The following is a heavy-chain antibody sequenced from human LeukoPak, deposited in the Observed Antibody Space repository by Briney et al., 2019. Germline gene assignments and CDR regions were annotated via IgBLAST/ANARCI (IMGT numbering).Heavy chain of an antibody. J-gene: IGHJ4*02. CDR1: GYSISSGDY. CDR2: IYHSGST. D-gene: IGHD3-16*01. Sequence: SETLSLTCAVSGYSISSGDYWGWIRQPPGKGLEWIGSIYHSGSTYYNPSLKSRVTISVDTSKRQFSLTLSSVTAADTAVYYCARNRSEPLGNGGSFDSWVQGTLVTVSS. V-gene: IGHV4-38-2*01. CDR3: ARNRSEPLGNGGSFDS.